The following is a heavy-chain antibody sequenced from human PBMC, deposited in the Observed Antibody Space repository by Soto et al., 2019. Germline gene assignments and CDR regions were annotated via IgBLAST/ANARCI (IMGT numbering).Heavy chain of an antibody. Sequence: QVQLVESGGGVVQPGRSLRLSCAASGFTFRNYGMHWDRQAPGKGLEWVAVIWYDGSNTYYADSVKGRFTISRDNSKNTLHLQMNGLRAEDTAVYYCTRDVSSRYFDLWGRGSLVTVSS. CDR2: IWYDGSNT. CDR3: TRDVSSRYFDL. J-gene: IGHJ2*01. V-gene: IGHV3-33*01. CDR1: GFTFRNYG.